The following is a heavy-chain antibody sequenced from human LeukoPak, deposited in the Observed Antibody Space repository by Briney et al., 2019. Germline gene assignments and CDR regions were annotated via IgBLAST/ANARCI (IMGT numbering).Heavy chain of an antibody. CDR2: ISSSSSYI. V-gene: IGHV3-21*01. CDR1: GFTFSSYS. Sequence: AGGSLRLSCAASGFTFSSYSMNWVRQAPGKGLEWVSSISSSSSYIYYADSVKGRFTISRDNAKNSLYLQMNSLRAEDTAVYYCARSRYSSSWHLFDYWGQGTLVTVSS. CDR3: ARSRYSSSWHLFDY. J-gene: IGHJ4*02. D-gene: IGHD6-13*01.